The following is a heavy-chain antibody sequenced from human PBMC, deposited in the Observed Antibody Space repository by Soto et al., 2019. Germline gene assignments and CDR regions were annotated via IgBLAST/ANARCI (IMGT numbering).Heavy chain of an antibody. CDR3: ASGGVDVVAPSAFDY. Sequence: QVQLVQSGAEVKKPGSSVKVSCKASGGTFNNYAISWVRQAPGQGLEWMGGIIPIIGTADYAHKFQGRLAISADEATGTTFMELSSLRSEDTALYYCASGGVDVVAPSAFDYWGQGTLVTVSS. J-gene: IGHJ4*02. D-gene: IGHD5-12*01. V-gene: IGHV1-69*01. CDR1: GGTFNNYA. CDR2: IIPIIGTA.